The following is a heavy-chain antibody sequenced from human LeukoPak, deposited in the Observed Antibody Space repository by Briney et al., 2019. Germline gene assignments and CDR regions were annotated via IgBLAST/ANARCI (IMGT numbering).Heavy chain of an antibody. CDR3: AKDVPTRGYTDAFDI. Sequence: GGSLRLSCAASGFTFDDYAMHWVRQAPGKGLEWVSGISWNSGSIGYADSVKGRFTISRDNAKNSLYLQMNSLRAEDTAVYYCAKDVPTRGYTDAFDIWGQGTMVTVSS. D-gene: IGHD3-16*02. CDR1: GFTFDDYA. J-gene: IGHJ3*02. CDR2: ISWNSGSI. V-gene: IGHV3-9*01.